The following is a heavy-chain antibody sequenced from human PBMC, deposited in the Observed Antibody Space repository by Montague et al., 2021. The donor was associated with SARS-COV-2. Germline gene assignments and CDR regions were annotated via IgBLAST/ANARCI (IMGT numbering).Heavy chain of an antibody. CDR3: ARDGYSNSGFDP. D-gene: IGHD4-11*01. V-gene: IGHV4-31*02. Sequence: STYYNPSLKSRVTILVDMSKNQFSLKLSSVTAADTALYYCARDGYSNSGFDPWGQGTLVTVSS. J-gene: IGHJ5*02. CDR2: ST.